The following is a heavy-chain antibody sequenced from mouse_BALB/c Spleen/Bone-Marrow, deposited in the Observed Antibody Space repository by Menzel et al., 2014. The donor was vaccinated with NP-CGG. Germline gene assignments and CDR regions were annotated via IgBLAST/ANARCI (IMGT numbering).Heavy chain of an antibody. V-gene: IGHV5-12-2*01. Sequence: DVQLVESGGGLVQPGGSLKLSCAASGFTFSSYTMSWVRQTPEKRLEWVAYISNGGGSTYYPDTVKGRFTISRDNAKNTLYLQMSSLKSEDTAMYYCARRSAATYYFDYWGQGTTLTVSS. J-gene: IGHJ2*01. D-gene: IGHD1-2*01. CDR2: ISNGGGST. CDR3: ARRSAATYYFDY. CDR1: GFTFSSYT.